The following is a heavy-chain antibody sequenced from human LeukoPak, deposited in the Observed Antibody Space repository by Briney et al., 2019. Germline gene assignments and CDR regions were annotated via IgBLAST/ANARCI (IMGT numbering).Heavy chain of an antibody. V-gene: IGHV3-7*01. CDR2: IKQDGGQI. CDR1: EFTFSSYW. Sequence: SGGSLRLSCAASEFTFSSYWMSWVRQAPGKGLEWVANIKQDGGQIYYLESVKGRFTVSRDNAKNSLYLQMNSPRAEDTAVYYCARLGARQMLEYWGQGTLVTVSS. CDR3: ARLGARQMLEY. D-gene: IGHD4-17*01. J-gene: IGHJ4*02.